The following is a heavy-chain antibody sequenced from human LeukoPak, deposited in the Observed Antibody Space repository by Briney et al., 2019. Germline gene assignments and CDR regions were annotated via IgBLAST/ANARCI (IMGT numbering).Heavy chain of an antibody. CDR2: IYYSGST. CDR3: ARDCSQKTRPLRYFDL. J-gene: IGHJ2*01. V-gene: IGHV4-39*07. CDR1: GGSISSSSYY. Sequence: SETLSLTCTVSGGSISSSSYYWGWIRQPPGKGLEWIGSIYYSGSTYYNPSLKSRVAISVDTSKNQFSLKLSSVTAADTAVYYCARDCSQKTRPLRYFDLWGRGTLVTVSS. D-gene: IGHD2-15*01.